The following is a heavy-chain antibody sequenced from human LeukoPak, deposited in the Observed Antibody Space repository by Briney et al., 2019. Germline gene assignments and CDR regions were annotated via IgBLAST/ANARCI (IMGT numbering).Heavy chain of an antibody. J-gene: IGHJ3*02. D-gene: IGHD3-22*01. V-gene: IGHV4-59*08. CDR1: GGSLSSYH. Sequence: SETLSLTCPVSGGSLSSYHCSWIRQPPGKGLEWIGYIYYSGRTNYNPSLKSRVTIPVDTSKNQFSLKLSSVTAADTAVYYCARWYYYDSSGYRPIALGHIRGEGTMVTVSS. CDR2: IYYSGRT. CDR3: ARWYYYDSSGYRPIALGHI.